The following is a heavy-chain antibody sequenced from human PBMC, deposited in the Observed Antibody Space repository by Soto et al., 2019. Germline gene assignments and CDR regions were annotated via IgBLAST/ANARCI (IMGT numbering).Heavy chain of an antibody. CDR1: GAAINVYY. J-gene: IGHJ5*02. V-gene: IGHV4-4*07. Sequence: SETLSLTCNVSGAAINVYYWSWLRQSAGRGLEWIGRVYTTGNANYNPSLRSRVSISVDTSKNQVALKLTSATAADTAIYFCVRDRLNWFDPWGRGTLVTVSS. CDR2: VYTTGNA. CDR3: VRDRLNWFDP.